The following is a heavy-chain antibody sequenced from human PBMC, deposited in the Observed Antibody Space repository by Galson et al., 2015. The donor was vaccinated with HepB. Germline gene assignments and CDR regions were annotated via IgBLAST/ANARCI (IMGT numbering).Heavy chain of an antibody. CDR1: GFSFSTYG. D-gene: IGHD6-13*01. J-gene: IGHJ4*02. V-gene: IGHV3-33*01. CDR2: ISSGGNGK. Sequence: SLRLSCAASGFSFSTYGMHWVRQAPGKGLEWVALISSGGNGKFHADSVQGRFTISRDNSNNMLSLQMNSLRAEDTAVYYCARGGGADGVRGADYWGQGTLVTVSS. CDR3: ARGGGADGVRGADY.